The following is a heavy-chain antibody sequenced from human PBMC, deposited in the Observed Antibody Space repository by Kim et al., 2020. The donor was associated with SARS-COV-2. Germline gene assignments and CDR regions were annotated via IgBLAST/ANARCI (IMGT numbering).Heavy chain of an antibody. CDR2: ISSSSSYI. V-gene: IGHV3-21*01. J-gene: IGHJ4*02. CDR3: ARGEDIVAPGPFDY. CDR1: GFTFSSYS. D-gene: IGHD5-12*01. Sequence: GGSLRLSCAASGFTFSSYSMNWVRQAPGKGLEWVSSISSSSSYIYYADSVKGRFTISRDNAKNSLYLQMNSLRAEDTAVYYCARGEDIVAPGPFDYWGQGTLVTVSS.